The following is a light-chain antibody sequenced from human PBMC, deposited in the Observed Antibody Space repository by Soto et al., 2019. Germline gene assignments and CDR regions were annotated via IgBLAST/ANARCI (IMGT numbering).Light chain of an antibody. V-gene: IGLV1-51*01. CDR2: DSN. Sequence: QSVSTQPPSVSAAPGQKVTISCSGGSSNIGKNYVSWYQQLPGTAPKLVIYDSNKRPSGIPDRFSGSKSGTSATLGITGLQTGDEADYYCGTWDSSLSAYVFGTGTKVTVL. J-gene: IGLJ1*01. CDR3: GTWDSSLSAYV. CDR1: SSNIGKNY.